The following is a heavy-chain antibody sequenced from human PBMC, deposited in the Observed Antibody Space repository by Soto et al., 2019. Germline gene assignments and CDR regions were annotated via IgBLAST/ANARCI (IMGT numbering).Heavy chain of an antibody. CDR2: MYYNGNT. J-gene: IGHJ1*01. D-gene: IGHD3-22*01. V-gene: IGHV4-39*01. CDR3: ASLQIYDSRAAPTPIFHP. CDR1: GGSFTSTNYF. Sequence: QLQESGPGLVKPSETLSLTCTVSGGSFTSTNYFWGWIRQPPGKGLEWIGYMYYNGNTFYSPSLKSRFTMSVDTSKSQFSLALSSVTAADTAMYYCASLQIYDSRAAPTPIFHPWGLGAMVTVSS.